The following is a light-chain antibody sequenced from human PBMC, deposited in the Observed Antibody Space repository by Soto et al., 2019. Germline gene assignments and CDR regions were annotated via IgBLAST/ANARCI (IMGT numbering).Light chain of an antibody. Sequence: IVLTQSPGTLSLSPGETATFSCRASQSITGSYLAWYQQKPGQAPRLLIYGASSRATGIPDRFSGSGSGTDFALTISRLEPEDFAVYYCQHYGTSLYTFGQGTKLEIK. CDR1: QSITGSY. V-gene: IGKV3-20*01. J-gene: IGKJ2*01. CDR3: QHYGTSLYT. CDR2: GAS.